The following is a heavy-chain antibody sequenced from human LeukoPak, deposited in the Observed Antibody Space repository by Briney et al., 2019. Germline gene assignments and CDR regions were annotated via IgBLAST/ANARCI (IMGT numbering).Heavy chain of an antibody. D-gene: IGHD3-10*01. CDR1: GGTFSSYA. J-gene: IGHJ5*02. CDR2: IIPIFGTA. Sequence: ASVKVSCKASGGTFSSYAISWVRLAPGQGLEWMGGIIPIFGTANYAQKFQGRVTITADESTSTAYMELSSLRSEDTAVYYCAGGYYLNWFDPWGQGTLVTVSS. V-gene: IGHV1-69*13. CDR3: AGGYYLNWFDP.